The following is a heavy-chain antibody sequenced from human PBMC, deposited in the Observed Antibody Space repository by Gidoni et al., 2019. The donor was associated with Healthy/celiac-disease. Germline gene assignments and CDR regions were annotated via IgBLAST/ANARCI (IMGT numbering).Heavy chain of an antibody. CDR2: INPSGGST. CDR3: ARGGPSDWYFDL. Sequence: QVQLVQSGAELKKPGPSVKVSCKASGYPFTSHYMHWVRQAPGQGLEWMGIINPSGGSTSYEQKFQGRVTMTRDTYTSTVYMELSSRRSEDTAVYYCARGGPSDWYFDLWGRGTLVTVSS. J-gene: IGHJ2*01. V-gene: IGHV1-46*03. CDR1: GYPFTSHY.